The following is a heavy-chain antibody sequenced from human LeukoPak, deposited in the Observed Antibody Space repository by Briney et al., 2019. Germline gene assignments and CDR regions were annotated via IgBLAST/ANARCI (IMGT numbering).Heavy chain of an antibody. CDR2: IIPIFGTA. CDR3: ARGPHRPGIAAAGYFDY. Sequence: SVKVSCKASGYTFTSYGISWVRQAPGQGLEWMGGIIPIFGTANYAQKFQGRVTITTDESTSTAYMELSSLRSEDTAVYYCARGPHRPGIAAAGYFDYWGQGTLVTVSS. D-gene: IGHD6-13*01. V-gene: IGHV1-69*05. CDR1: GYTFTSYG. J-gene: IGHJ4*02.